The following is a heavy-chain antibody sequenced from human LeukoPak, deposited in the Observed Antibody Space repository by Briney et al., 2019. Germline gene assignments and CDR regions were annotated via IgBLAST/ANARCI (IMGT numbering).Heavy chain of an antibody. CDR1: GGSISSYY. Sequence: PSETLSLTCTVSGGSISSYYWSWIRQPPGKGLEWIGYIYYSESTNYNHSLKSRVTISVDTSKNQFSLKLSSVTAADTAVYYCARGATVTTDYYYGMDVWGQGTTVTVSS. CDR2: IYYSEST. V-gene: IGHV4-59*01. D-gene: IGHD4-17*01. J-gene: IGHJ6*02. CDR3: ARGATVTTDYYYGMDV.